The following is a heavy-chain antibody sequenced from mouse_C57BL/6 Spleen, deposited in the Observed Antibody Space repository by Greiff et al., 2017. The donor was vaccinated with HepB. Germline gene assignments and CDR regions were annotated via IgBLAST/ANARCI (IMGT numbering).Heavy chain of an antibody. Sequence: EVQLQESGPGMVKPSQSLSLTCTVTGYSITSGYDWHWIRHFPGNKLEWMGYISYSGSTNYNPSLKSRISITHDTSKNPFFLKLNSVTTEDTATYYCARGYYYAMDYWGQGTSVTVSS. CDR1: GYSITSGYD. CDR2: ISYSGST. J-gene: IGHJ4*01. V-gene: IGHV3-1*01. CDR3: ARGYYYAMDY.